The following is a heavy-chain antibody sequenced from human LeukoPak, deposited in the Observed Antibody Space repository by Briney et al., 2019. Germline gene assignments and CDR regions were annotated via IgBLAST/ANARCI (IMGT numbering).Heavy chain of an antibody. CDR1: GFTFSSYS. D-gene: IGHD1-7*01. CDR3: ARDKITGTTGPCDI. Sequence: GGSLRLSCAASGFTFSSYSMNWVRQAPGKGLEWVSSISSSSSYIYYADSVKGRFTISRDNAKNSLYLQMNSLRAEDTAVYYCARDKITGTTGPCDIWGQGTMVTVSS. J-gene: IGHJ3*02. V-gene: IGHV3-21*01. CDR2: ISSSSSYI.